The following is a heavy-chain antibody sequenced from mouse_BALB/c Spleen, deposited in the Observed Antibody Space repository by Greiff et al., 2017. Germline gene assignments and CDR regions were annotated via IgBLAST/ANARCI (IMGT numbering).Heavy chain of an antibody. V-gene: IGHV8-12*01. CDR3: ARRWNYDWFAY. CDR1: GFSLSTSGMG. Sequence: QVTLKVSGPGILQPSQTLSLTCSFSGFSLSTSGMGVSWIRQPSGKGLEWLAHIYWDDDKRYNPSLKSRLTISKDTSSNQVFLKITSVDTADTATYYCARRWNYDWFAYWGQGTLVTASA. J-gene: IGHJ3*01. CDR2: IYWDDDK. D-gene: IGHD2-4*01.